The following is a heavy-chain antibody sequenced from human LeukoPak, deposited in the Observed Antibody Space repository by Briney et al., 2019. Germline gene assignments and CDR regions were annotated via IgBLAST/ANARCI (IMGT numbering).Heavy chain of an antibody. Sequence: PGGSLRLSCAASGFTFRSYWMHWVRQAPGKGLVWVSRMNSDGSSTTYADSVKGRFTISRDNAKNTLYLQMNSLRAEDTAVYYCAREFSSWFSMDYWGQGTLATVSS. CDR1: GFTFRSYW. CDR3: AREFSSWFSMDY. J-gene: IGHJ4*02. CDR2: MNSDGSST. V-gene: IGHV3-74*01. D-gene: IGHD6-13*01.